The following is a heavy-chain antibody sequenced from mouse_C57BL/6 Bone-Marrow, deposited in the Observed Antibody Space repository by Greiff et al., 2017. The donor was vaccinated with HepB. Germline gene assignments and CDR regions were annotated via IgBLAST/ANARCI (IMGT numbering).Heavy chain of an antibody. CDR1: GFNIKDDY. CDR2: IDPENGDT. J-gene: IGHJ2*01. V-gene: IGHV14-4*01. D-gene: IGHD3-3*01. Sequence: EVQLVESGAELVRPGASVKLSCTASGFNIKDDYMHWVKQRPEQGLEWIGWIDPENGDTEYASKFQGKATITADTSSNTAYLQLSSLTSEDTAVYYCTTAEVYYFDYWGQGTTLTVSS. CDR3: TTAEVYYFDY.